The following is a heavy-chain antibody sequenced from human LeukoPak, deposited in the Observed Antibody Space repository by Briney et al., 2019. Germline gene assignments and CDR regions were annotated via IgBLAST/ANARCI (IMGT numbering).Heavy chain of an antibody. Sequence: SETLSLTCTVSGGSISSYYWSWIRQPPGKGLEWIGYIYYSGSTNYNPSLKSRVTISVDTSKNRFSLKLSSVTAADTAVYYCARDRTGDNYFDYWGQGTLVTVSS. D-gene: IGHD1-26*01. J-gene: IGHJ4*02. CDR2: IYYSGST. CDR1: GGSISSYY. CDR3: ARDRTGDNYFDY. V-gene: IGHV4-59*12.